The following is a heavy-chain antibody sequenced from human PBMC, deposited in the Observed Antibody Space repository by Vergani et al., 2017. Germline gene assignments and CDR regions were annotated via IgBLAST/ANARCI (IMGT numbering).Heavy chain of an antibody. Sequence: EVQLLESGGDLVQPGGSLRLSCAASGFTFNHSAMNWVRQAPGKGLEWVSGISGSGGSTYYAGSVKGRFTMSRDSSKNTMYLQMNSLSAGDTAVYYCAKANPRNSGYDYLYYYHAMDVWGQGTTVTVSS. CDR3: AKANPRNSGYDYLYYYHAMDV. CDR2: ISGSGGST. J-gene: IGHJ6*02. D-gene: IGHD5-12*01. CDR1: GFTFNHSA. V-gene: IGHV3-23*01.